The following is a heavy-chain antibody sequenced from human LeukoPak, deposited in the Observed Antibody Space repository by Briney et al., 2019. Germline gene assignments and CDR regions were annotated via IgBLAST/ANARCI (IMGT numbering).Heavy chain of an antibody. CDR2: INPSGGST. Sequence: ASVKVSCKTSGYSFTSYYIHWVRQAPGQGLEWMGVINPSGGSTSYTQKFQGRVTMTRGTSTSTVYVELSSLTSEDTAVYYCARDLMRYYDSSGYSGIQHWGQGTLVTVSS. CDR3: ARDLMRYYDSSGYSGIQH. CDR1: GYSFTSYY. D-gene: IGHD3-22*01. J-gene: IGHJ1*01. V-gene: IGHV1-46*01.